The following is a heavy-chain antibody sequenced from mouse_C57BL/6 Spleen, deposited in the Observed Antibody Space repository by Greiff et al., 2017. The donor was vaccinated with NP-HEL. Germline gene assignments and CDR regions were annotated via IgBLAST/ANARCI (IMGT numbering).Heavy chain of an antibody. J-gene: IGHJ1*03. CDR2: FYPGSGSI. CDR1: GYTFTEYT. V-gene: IGHV1-62-2*01. Sequence: QVQLQQSGAELVKPGASVKLSCKASGYTFTEYTIHWVKQRSGQGLEWIGWFYPGSGSIKYNEKFKDKATLTADKSSSTVYMELSRLTSEDSAVYFCARHGALRPIYDGTHWYFDVWGTGTTVTVSS. CDR3: ARHGALRPIYDGTHWYFDV. D-gene: IGHD2-3*01.